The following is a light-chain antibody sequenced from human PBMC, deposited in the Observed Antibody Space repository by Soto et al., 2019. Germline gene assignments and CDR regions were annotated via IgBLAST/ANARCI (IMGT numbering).Light chain of an antibody. CDR1: SSNIGTNF. J-gene: IGLJ3*02. V-gene: IGLV1-47*02. CDR2: SNA. CDR3: AAWDDGLSGWV. Sequence: QSVLTQPPSASGTPGQRVTISCSGSSSNIGTNFVYWYQQLPGTAPKLLIFSNAQRPSGVPDRFSGSRSGTSASLAISGLRSEDDADYYCAAWDDGLSGWVFGGGTKLTVL.